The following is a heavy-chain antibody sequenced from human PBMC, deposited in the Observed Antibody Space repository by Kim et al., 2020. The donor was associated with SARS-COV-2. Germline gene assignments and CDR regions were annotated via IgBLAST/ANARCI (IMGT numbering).Heavy chain of an antibody. D-gene: IGHD6-13*01. CDR1: GVSITRHNW. CDR3: ARNEAGAYYFDY. Sequence: SETLSLTCAVSGVSITRHNWSWVRQTPGNVLEWIGEVFYTGSANHNPSLKSRVTMSVDTSKKQVSLRLTSVTAADTALYYCARNEAGAYYFDYWGQGTLVTVSS. J-gene: IGHJ4*02. CDR2: VFYTGSA. V-gene: IGHV4-4*02.